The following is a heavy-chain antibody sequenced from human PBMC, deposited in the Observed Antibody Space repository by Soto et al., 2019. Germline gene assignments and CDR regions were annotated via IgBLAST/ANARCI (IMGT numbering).Heavy chain of an antibody. J-gene: IGHJ3*01. D-gene: IGHD5-18*01. Sequence: SETLSLTCTVSVGSVGGGEYEFSWIGQPPGKGLEWIGYIYDSGITNYTPSLKGRVTMSLDRSNNQVSLKLSSVTAADTAVYFCARDVAHGYTENVWGQGTMVTVSS. V-gene: IGHV4-30-4*01. CDR2: IYDSGIT. CDR3: ARDVAHGYTENV. CDR1: VGSVGGGEYE.